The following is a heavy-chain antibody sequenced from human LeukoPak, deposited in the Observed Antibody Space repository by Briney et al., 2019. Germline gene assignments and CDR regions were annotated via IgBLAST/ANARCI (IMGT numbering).Heavy chain of an antibody. CDR2: IYPRGSNT. J-gene: IGHJ4*02. CDR1: GYISTSYW. CDR3: ARRSNPFNY. Sequence: GESLNFSWKGSGYISTSYWIGWVRQLPGKGLKLMGIIYPRGSNTKYSPPLQDQLTISADKSISTAHLQRSSLNVSETAWYSCARRSNPFNYWGQGTLVTVP. D-gene: IGHD4-11*01. V-gene: IGHV5-51*01.